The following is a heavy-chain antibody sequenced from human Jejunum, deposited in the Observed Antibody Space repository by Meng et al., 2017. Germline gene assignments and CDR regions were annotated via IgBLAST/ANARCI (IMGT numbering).Heavy chain of an antibody. J-gene: IGHJ6*02. CDR1: SGSISSGNHY. Sequence: SETLSLTCAVSSGSISSGNHYWGWIRQTPGKGLEWIGSIYYTGNTYYNPSLKSRVTISVDTSKNHFSPKLSSVTAADTAVYYCAREGTYYYYYGVEVWGQGTTVTVSS. CDR2: IYYTGNT. D-gene: IGHD1-1*01. V-gene: IGHV4-39*07. CDR3: AREGTYYYYYGVEV.